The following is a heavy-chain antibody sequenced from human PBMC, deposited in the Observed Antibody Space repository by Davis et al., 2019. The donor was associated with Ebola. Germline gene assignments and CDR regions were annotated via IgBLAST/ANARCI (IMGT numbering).Heavy chain of an antibody. V-gene: IGHV3-15*07. CDR2: IKTKTDEGIL. D-gene: IGHD1-26*01. J-gene: IGHJ4*02. CDR3: ATDEGGSRY. CDR1: GFSFSNAC. Sequence: PGGSLRPSCRASGFSFSNACMNWVRLVPGKGLEWAGRIKTKTDEGILDYAEPVKGRFIMSRDDARNTMSLHMSSLKTEDTGVYYCATDEGGSRYWGQGSRVIVSS.